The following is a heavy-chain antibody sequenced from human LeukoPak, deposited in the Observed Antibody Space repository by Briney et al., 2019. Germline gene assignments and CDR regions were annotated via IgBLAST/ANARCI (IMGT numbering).Heavy chain of an antibody. D-gene: IGHD6-13*01. Sequence: SETLSLTCIVSGGSINSFYWSWIRQAPGKGLEWIGNIYYSGNTNYNPSLKSRVTISIDTSKNQFSLKLSSVTAANTAVYYCARQSSRVRGWLDPWGQGTLVTVSS. CDR2: IYYSGNT. CDR3: ARQSSRVRGWLDP. J-gene: IGHJ5*02. V-gene: IGHV4-59*08. CDR1: GGSINSFY.